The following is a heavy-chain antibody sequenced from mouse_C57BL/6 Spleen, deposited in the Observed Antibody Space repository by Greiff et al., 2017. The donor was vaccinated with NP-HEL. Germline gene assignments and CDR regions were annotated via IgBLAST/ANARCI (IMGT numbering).Heavy chain of an antibody. Sequence: DVHLVESGGGLVKPGGSLKLSCAASGFTFSDYGMHWVRQAPEKGLEWVAYISSGSSTIYYADTVKGRFTISRDNAKNTLFRQMTSLRSEDTAMYYCARPYGSSDWYFDVWGTGTTVTVSS. CDR3: ARPYGSSDWYFDV. D-gene: IGHD1-1*01. V-gene: IGHV5-17*01. CDR2: ISSGSSTI. CDR1: GFTFSDYG. J-gene: IGHJ1*03.